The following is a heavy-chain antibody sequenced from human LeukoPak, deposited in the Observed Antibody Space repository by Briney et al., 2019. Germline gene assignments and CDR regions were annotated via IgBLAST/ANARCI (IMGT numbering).Heavy chain of an antibody. CDR2: ISVYNGNT. CDR1: GYTFTSYD. Sequence: GASVKVSCKASGYTFTSYDITWVRQAPGQGLEWKGWISVYNGNTKYAQKVEGRVTMTTDTSTSTAYMELRSLRSDDTAVYYCARSEVGALVDYWGQGTLVTVSS. J-gene: IGHJ4*02. D-gene: IGHD1-26*01. CDR3: ARSEVGALVDY. V-gene: IGHV1-18*01.